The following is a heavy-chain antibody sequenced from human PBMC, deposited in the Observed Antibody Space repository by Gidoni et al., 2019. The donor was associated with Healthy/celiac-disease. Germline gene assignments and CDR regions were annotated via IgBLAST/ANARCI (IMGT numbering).Heavy chain of an antibody. D-gene: IGHD4-17*01. J-gene: IGHJ4*02. CDR1: GGTFSSYT. V-gene: IGHV1-69*08. CDR2: IIPILGIA. Sequence: QVQLVQSGAEVKKPGSSVKVSCKASGGTFSSYTISWVRQAPGQGLEWMGRIIPILGIANYAQKFQGRVTITADKSTSTAYMELSSLRSEDTAVYYCARDGDPDYGDYYWGQGTLVTVSS. CDR3: ARDGDPDYGDYY.